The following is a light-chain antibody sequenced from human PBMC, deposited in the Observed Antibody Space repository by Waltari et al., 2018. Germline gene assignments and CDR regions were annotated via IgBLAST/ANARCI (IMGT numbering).Light chain of an antibody. Sequence: EIVLTQIPAILPWSQGDRATLSCRASQSITNYLAWYQQKPGQSPRLLIYDSINRATGIPARFSGGGSGTDFTLTITSLEPEDFAFYYCQHRSTWPPTFGGGTNVVL. CDR2: DSI. CDR1: QSITNY. J-gene: IGKJ4*01. CDR3: QHRSTWPPT. V-gene: IGKV3-11*01.